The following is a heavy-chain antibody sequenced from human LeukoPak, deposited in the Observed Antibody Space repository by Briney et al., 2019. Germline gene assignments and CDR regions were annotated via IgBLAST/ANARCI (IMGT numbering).Heavy chain of an antibody. D-gene: IGHD6-6*01. Sequence: QPGGSLRLSCAASGFTFSNHAMNWVRQAPGKGLEWVSYIGTSSSPIYYADSVEGRFTISRDNAKNSLYLQMNSLRVEDTAVYYCARGGIAARFAYWGQGTLVTVSS. V-gene: IGHV3-48*01. CDR2: IGTSSSPI. CDR1: GFTFSNHA. J-gene: IGHJ4*02. CDR3: ARGGIAARFAY.